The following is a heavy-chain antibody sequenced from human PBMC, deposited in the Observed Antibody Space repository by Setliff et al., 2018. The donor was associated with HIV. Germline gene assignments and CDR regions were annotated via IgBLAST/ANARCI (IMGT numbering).Heavy chain of an antibody. CDR1: GDSVNDRSYF. CDR3: VSEARTRSTYYYSMDV. Sequence: TSETLSLTCTVSGDSVNDRSYFWGWIRQPPGKGLEWIGTFYYNGDSRYNPSLKSRVTISVDTSKNQFSLNLNSVTAADTAVYYCVSEARTRSTYYYSMDVWGKGTTVTVSS. CDR2: FYYNGDS. V-gene: IGHV4-39*01. J-gene: IGHJ6*03. D-gene: IGHD2-2*01.